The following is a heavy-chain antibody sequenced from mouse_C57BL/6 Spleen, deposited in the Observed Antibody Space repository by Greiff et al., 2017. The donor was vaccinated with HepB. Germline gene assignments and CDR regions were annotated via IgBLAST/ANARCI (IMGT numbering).Heavy chain of an antibody. J-gene: IGHJ4*01. Sequence: VKVVESGPGLVAPSQSLSITCTVSGFSLTSYAISWVRQPPGKGLEWLGVIWTGGGTNYNSALKSRLSISKDNSKSQVFLKMNSLQTDDTARYYCARITTVVAYAMDYWGQGTSVTVSS. CDR2: IWTGGGT. CDR3: ARITTVVAYAMDY. D-gene: IGHD1-1*01. CDR1: GFSLTSYA. V-gene: IGHV2-9-1*01.